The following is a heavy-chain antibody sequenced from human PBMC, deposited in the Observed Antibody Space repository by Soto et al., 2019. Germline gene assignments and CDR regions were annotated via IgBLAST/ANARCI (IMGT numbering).Heavy chain of an antibody. CDR2: IYYSGST. J-gene: IGHJ4*02. CDR1: GGSISSGGYY. D-gene: IGHD6-19*01. V-gene: IGHV4-31*03. CDR3: ARGKRQWLVLGLHYYFDY. Sequence: QVQLQESGPGLVKPSQTLSLTCTVSGGSISSGGYYWSWIRQHPGKGLEWIGYIYYSGSTYYNPSLKSRVTISVDTSKNQFSLKLSSVTAADTAVYYCARGKRQWLVLGLHYYFDYWGQGTLVTVSS.